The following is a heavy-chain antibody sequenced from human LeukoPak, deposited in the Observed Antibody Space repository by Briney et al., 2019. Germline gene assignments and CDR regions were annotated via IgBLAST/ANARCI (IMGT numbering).Heavy chain of an antibody. Sequence: GRSLRLSCAASGFTFSSYAMHWVRQAPGKGLEWVAVISYDGSNKYYADSVKGRFTISRDNSKNTLYLQMNSLRAEDTAVYYCAKGRDTRGDPEYYFDYWGQGTLVTVSS. J-gene: IGHJ4*02. CDR1: GFTFSSYA. V-gene: IGHV3-30*04. CDR3: AKGRDTRGDPEYYFDY. D-gene: IGHD2-21*02. CDR2: ISYDGSNK.